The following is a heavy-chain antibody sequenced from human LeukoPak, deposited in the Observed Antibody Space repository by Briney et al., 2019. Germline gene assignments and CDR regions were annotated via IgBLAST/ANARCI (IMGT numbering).Heavy chain of an antibody. J-gene: IGHJ4*02. CDR1: GFTFSSYG. CDR2: IWYDGSNK. D-gene: IGHD3-10*01. CDR3: ARDRGTMVQGVNPLDY. V-gene: IGHV3-33*01. Sequence: GGSLRLSCAASGFTFSSYGMHWVRQAPGEGLEWVAVIWYDGSNKYYADSVKGRFTISRDNSKNTLYLQMNSLRAEDTAVYYCARDRGTMVQGVNPLDYWGQGTLVTVSS.